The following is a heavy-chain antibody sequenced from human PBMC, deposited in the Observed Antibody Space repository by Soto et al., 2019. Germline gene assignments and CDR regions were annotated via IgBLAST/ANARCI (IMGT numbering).Heavy chain of an antibody. CDR3: ARRYCSGGSCYDTNWFDP. Sequence: ASVKVSCKASGYTFTSYGISWVRQAPGQGLEWMGWISAYNGNTNYAQKLQGRVTMTTDTSTSTAYMELRSLRSDDTAVYYCARRYCSGGSCYDTNWFDPWGQGTLVTVSS. CDR2: ISAYNGNT. D-gene: IGHD2-15*01. V-gene: IGHV1-18*01. CDR1: GYTFTSYG. J-gene: IGHJ5*02.